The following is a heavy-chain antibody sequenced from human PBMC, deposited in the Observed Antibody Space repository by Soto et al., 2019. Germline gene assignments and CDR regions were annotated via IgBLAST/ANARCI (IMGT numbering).Heavy chain of an antibody. CDR1: GGSISGYF. D-gene: IGHD3-10*01. Sequence: QVQLQESGPGLVKPSETLSLTCTVSGGSISGYFWSWMRQPPGKELEWIGYIYYSGRTNYNPSLKSRITMSVDSSKNQFSLKLSSVTAADTAVYYCARHRYGSGSLYNWFDPWGQGTLVTVSS. CDR2: IYYSGRT. CDR3: ARHRYGSGSLYNWFDP. V-gene: IGHV4-59*01. J-gene: IGHJ5*02.